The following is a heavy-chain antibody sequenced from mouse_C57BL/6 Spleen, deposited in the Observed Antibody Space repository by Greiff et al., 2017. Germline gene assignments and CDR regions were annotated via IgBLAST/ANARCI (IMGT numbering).Heavy chain of an antibody. D-gene: IGHD3-3*01. CDR1: GYTFTSYW. CDR2: IDPSDSYT. Sequence: QVQLQQPGAELVMPGASVKLSCKASGYTFTSYWMHWVKQRPRQGLEWIGEIDPSDSYTNYNQKFKGKSTLTVDKSSSTAYMQLSSLTSEDSAVYYCATGTDFDYWGQGTTLTVSS. V-gene: IGHV1-69*01. CDR3: ATGTDFDY. J-gene: IGHJ2*01.